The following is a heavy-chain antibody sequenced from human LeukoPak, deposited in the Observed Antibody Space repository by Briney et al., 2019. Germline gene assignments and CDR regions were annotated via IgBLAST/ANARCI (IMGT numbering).Heavy chain of an antibody. CDR2: INPNSGGT. CDR1: GYTFTSYG. CDR3: ATIGYYDILTGFSRYMDV. Sequence: ASVKVSCKASGYTFTSYGISWVRQAPGQGLEWMGWINPNSGGTNYAQKFQGRVTMTRDTSISTAYMELSRLRSDDTAVYYCATIGYYDILTGFSRYMDVWGKGTTVTVSS. V-gene: IGHV1-2*02. D-gene: IGHD3-9*01. J-gene: IGHJ6*03.